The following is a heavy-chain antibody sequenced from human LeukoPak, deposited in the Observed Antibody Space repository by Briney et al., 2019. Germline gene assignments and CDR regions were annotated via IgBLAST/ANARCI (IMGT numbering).Heavy chain of an antibody. J-gene: IGHJ4*02. Sequence: PGGSLRLSCAASGFTFSSYAMSWVRQAPGKGLEWVSAISGSGGSTYYADSVKGRFTISRDNSKNTLYLQMNSLRAEDTAVYYCAEESAKYYYDSSGYPTVDWGQGTLVTVSS. CDR1: GFTFSSYA. CDR2: ISGSGGST. V-gene: IGHV3-23*01. D-gene: IGHD3-22*01. CDR3: AEESAKYYYDSSGYPTVD.